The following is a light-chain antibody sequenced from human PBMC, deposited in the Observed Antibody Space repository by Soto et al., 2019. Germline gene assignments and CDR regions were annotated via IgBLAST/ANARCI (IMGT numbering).Light chain of an antibody. J-gene: IGKJ2*01. V-gene: IGKV3-15*01. Sequence: EIVLTQSPATLSLSPGERASLSCRTSQPLNNYLAWYQQKVGQSPRLLIYGASSRATGVPTRLSGSGSGTQFTLTIRDLKSEDCAVYVWKQYADWPRTFGQGTKLEIK. CDR3: KQYADWPRT. CDR2: GAS. CDR1: QPLNNY.